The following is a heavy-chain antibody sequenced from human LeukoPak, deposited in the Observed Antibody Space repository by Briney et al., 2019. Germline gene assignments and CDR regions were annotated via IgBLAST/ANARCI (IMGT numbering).Heavy chain of an antibody. D-gene: IGHD6-6*01. CDR3: ARRAYTISSCFDY. Sequence: GGSLRLSCAASGFSFSDYYMSWIRQAPGKGLEWISNINSRGTTIYYADSVKGRFTISRDNAKNSLYLQMNSLRAEDTAVYYCARRAYTISSCFDYWGQGALVTASS. CDR2: INSRGTTI. CDR1: GFSFSDYY. J-gene: IGHJ4*02. V-gene: IGHV3-11*04.